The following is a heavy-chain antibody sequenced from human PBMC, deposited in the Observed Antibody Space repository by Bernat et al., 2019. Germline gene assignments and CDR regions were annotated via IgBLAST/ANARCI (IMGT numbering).Heavy chain of an antibody. CDR2: INPSSGTT. CDR3: ARGAESVAAYFDY. CDR1: GYTFSTYY. J-gene: IGHJ4*02. D-gene: IGHD6-19*01. V-gene: IGHV1-46*01. Sequence: QVHLVQSGAEVKKPGASVKVSCRASGYTFSTYYIHWVRQAPGQGLEWMGIINPSSGTTTYARKFQGRVAMTRDTSTSTVQMELSSLRSDDAAVYYCARGAESVAAYFDYWGQGTLVTGSS.